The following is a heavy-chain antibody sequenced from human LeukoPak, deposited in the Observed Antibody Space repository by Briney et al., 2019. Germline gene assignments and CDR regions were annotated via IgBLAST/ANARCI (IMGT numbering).Heavy chain of an antibody. CDR3: ARDSGDGYNSVDY. D-gene: IGHD5-24*01. J-gene: IGHJ4*02. CDR2: ISSSSSYI. V-gene: IGHV3-21*01. Sequence: PGGSLRLSCAASGFTFSSYSMNWVRPAPGKGLEWVSSISSSSSYIYYADSVKGRFTISRDNAKNSLYLQMNSLKAEDTAVYYCARDSGDGYNSVDYWGQGTLVTVSS. CDR1: GFTFSSYS.